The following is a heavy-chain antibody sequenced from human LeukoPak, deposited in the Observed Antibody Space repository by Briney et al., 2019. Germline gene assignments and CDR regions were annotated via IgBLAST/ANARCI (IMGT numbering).Heavy chain of an antibody. V-gene: IGHV3-20*04. CDR2: INWNGGST. CDR1: GFTFDDYG. J-gene: IGHJ4*02. D-gene: IGHD3-10*01. CDR3: ARGVLLWFGELLSLPDY. Sequence: PGGSLRLSCAASGFTFDDYGMSWVRQAPGKGLEWVSGINWNGGSTGYADSVKGRFTISRDNAKNSLYLQMNSLRAEDTALYYCARGVLLWFGELLSLPDYWGQGTLVTVSS.